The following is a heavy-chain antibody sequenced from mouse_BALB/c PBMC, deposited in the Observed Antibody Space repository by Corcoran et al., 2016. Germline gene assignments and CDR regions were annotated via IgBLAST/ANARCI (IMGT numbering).Heavy chain of an antibody. J-gene: IGHJ3*01. Sequence: EVQLQQSGPELVKPGASMKISCKASGYSFTGYTMNWVKQSQGKNLEWMGLINPYNGGTSYNQKFKGKATLTVDKYSSTAYMELISLTSVESAVYYFARNYGSSPWFADCSQGTLVTVSA. CDR2: INPYNGGT. V-gene: IGHV1-18*01. CDR1: GYSFTGYT. D-gene: IGHD1-1*01. CDR3: ARNYGSSPWFAD.